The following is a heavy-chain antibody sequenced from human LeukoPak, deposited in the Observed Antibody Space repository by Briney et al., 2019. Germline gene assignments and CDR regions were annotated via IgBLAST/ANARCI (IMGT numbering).Heavy chain of an antibody. Sequence: SVKVSCKASGGTFSSYAISWVRQAPGQGLEWMGRIIPIFGIANYAQKFQGRVTITADKSTSTAYMELSSLRSEDTAVYYCAHIGVGDYDYGMEVWGQGTTVTVSS. CDR2: IIPIFGIA. CDR1: GGTFSSYA. CDR3: AHIGVGDYDYGMEV. D-gene: IGHD2-2*01. J-gene: IGHJ6*02. V-gene: IGHV1-69*04.